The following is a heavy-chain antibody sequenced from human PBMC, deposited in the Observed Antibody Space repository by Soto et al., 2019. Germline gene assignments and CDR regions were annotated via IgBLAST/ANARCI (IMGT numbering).Heavy chain of an antibody. CDR1: GYTFTENQ. V-gene: IGHV1-2*02. Sequence: ASVKVSCKASGYTFTENQIHRLRRAPGQRLEWMGRIDPKSGDTTFAQSYQGKVTMNRDTSSNTVYMELTRRTSDDTDIDYCARRRLRDYIRWCFDPWGQGTLVTVSS. D-gene: IGHD2-21*01. J-gene: IGHJ5*02. CDR2: IDPKSGDT. CDR3: ARRRLRDYIRWCFDP.